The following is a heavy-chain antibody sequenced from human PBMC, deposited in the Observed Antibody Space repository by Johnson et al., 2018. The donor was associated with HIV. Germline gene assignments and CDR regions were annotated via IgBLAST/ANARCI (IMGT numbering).Heavy chain of an antibody. J-gene: IGHJ3*02. CDR2: ISSSGSTI. V-gene: IGHV3-11*04. CDR3: AGTYDVLDGFDI. CDR1: GITFSDYY. D-gene: IGHD5-12*01. Sequence: VQLVESGGGFVKPGGSLRLSCAASGITFSDYYMSWIRQAPGKGLEWVSYISSSGSTIYYADSVKGRFTVSRDNAKNSLYLQMNSLRAEDTAVYYCAGTYDVLDGFDIWGQGTMVTVSS.